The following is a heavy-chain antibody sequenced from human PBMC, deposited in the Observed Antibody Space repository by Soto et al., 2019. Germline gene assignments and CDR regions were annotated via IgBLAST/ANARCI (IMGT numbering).Heavy chain of an antibody. CDR3: ARDMYSRQNWFDP. Sequence: TVSLACRVSGASITSVSWSWSRQSPDKGLEWIGYVFYSGSTTYNPSLKSRVTLSIDKSKNQFSLKLTSVTAAETAIYFCARDMYSRQNWFDPWGQGTLVTVYS. CDR2: VFYSGST. CDR1: GASITSVS. V-gene: IGHV4-59*13. D-gene: IGHD6-13*01. J-gene: IGHJ5*02.